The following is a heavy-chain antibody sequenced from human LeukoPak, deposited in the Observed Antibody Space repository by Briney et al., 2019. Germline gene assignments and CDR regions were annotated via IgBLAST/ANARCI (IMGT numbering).Heavy chain of an antibody. CDR3: ARRVGSWSVNWFDP. J-gene: IGHJ5*02. V-gene: IGHV4-39*01. Sequence: PSETLSLTCTVSGGSISSGTYYWGWFRRPPGKGLEWIGSFYYCGSYSGSTFYNPSLESRVTVSVDTSKSQFSLKLTSVTAADTAVYYCARRVGSWSVNWFDPWGQGTLVTVSS. CDR1: GGSISSGTYY. D-gene: IGHD1-26*01. CDR2: FYYCGSYSGST.